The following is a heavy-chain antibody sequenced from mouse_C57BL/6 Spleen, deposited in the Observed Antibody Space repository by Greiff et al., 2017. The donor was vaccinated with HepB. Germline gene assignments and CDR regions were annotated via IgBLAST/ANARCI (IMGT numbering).Heavy chain of an antibody. Sequence: EVQLQQSGPGLVKPSQSLSLTCSVTGYSITSGYYWNWIRQFPGNKLEWMGYISYDGSNNYNPSLKNRISITRDTSKNQFFLKLNSVTTEDTATYYCARLRPSAYWGQGTLVTVSA. CDR1: GYSITSGYY. D-gene: IGHD3-2*02. V-gene: IGHV3-6*01. J-gene: IGHJ3*01. CDR3: ARLRPSAY. CDR2: ISYDGSN.